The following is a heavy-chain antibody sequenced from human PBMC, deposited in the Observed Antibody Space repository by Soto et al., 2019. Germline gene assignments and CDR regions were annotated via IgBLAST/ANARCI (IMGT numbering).Heavy chain of an antibody. Sequence: EAQLLQYGGGLVPPGGSLRLSCVGSGFAFGNYPMAWVRQTPGKGLEWISTISGSGGMTDYEDSVRGRFTVSIDHSKDTVHLQMNSLRADDTAVYYCAKDRTMARGIRAFDIWGQGTTVSISS. CDR1: GFAFGNYP. D-gene: IGHD3-10*01. CDR3: AKDRTMARGIRAFDI. V-gene: IGHV3-23*01. J-gene: IGHJ3*02. CDR2: ISGSGGMT.